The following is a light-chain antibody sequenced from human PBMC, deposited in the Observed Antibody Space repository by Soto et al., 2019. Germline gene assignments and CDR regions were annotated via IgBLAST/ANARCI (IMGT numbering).Light chain of an antibody. CDR2: YKSDSDK. V-gene: IGLV5-45*01. CDR3: MIWHSSAWV. CDR1: SGINVGTYR. Sequence: QPVLTQPASLSASPGASASLTCTLRSGINVGTYRIYWYQQKPGSPPQYLLRYKSDSDKQQGSGVPSRFSGSKDASANAGISLISGLQSEDEADYYCMIWHSSAWVFGGGTKLTVL. J-gene: IGLJ3*02.